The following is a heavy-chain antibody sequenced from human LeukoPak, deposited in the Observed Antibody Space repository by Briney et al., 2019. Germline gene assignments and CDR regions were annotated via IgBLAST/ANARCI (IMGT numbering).Heavy chain of an antibody. CDR2: IKQDGSEK. CDR1: GFTSSSYW. V-gene: IGHV3-7*01. D-gene: IGHD2-15*01. CDR3: ARSQLGYCSGGSCYPFDY. Sequence: GGSLRLSCAASGFTSSSYWMSWVRQAPGKGLEWVANIKQDGSEKYYVDSVKGRFTISRDNAKNSLYLQMNSLRAEDTAVYYCARSQLGYCSGGSCYPFDYWGQGTLVTVSS. J-gene: IGHJ4*02.